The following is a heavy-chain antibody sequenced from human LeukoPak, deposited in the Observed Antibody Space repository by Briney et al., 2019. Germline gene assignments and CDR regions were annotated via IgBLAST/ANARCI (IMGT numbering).Heavy chain of an antibody. CDR1: GGSISSHY. Sequence: PSETLSLTCTVSGGSISSHYWSWIRQPPGKGLEWIGYIYYSGSTNYNPSLKSRVTISVDTSKNQFSLKLSSVTAADTAVYYCARDNRDGYNSGWFDPWGQGTLVTVSS. D-gene: IGHD5-24*01. CDR2: IYYSGST. CDR3: ARDNRDGYNSGWFDP. J-gene: IGHJ5*02. V-gene: IGHV4-59*11.